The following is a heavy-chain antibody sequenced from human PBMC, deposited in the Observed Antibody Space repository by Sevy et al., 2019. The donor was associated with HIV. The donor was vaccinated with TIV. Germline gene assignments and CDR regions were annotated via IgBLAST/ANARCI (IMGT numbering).Heavy chain of an antibody. J-gene: IGHJ4*02. CDR2: IWYDGSNK. CDR3: ARAGYRSGCFYYLDY. V-gene: IGHV3-33*01. CDR1: GFTFSSYG. Sequence: GGSLRLSCAASGFTFSSYGMHWVRQAPGKGLEWVAVIWYDGSNKYYEDSVKDRFAISRDKSKNTLYLQMNSLKAEDTAVYYCARAGYRSGCFYYLDYWHQRTLVTVSS. D-gene: IGHD6-19*01.